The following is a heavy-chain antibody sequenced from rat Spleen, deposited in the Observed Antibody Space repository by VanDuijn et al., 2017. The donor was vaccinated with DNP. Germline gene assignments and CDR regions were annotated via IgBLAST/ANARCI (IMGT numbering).Heavy chain of an antibody. CDR2: INYDGGTP. V-gene: IGHV5-7*01. CDR1: GFIFRDYN. J-gene: IGHJ4*01. Sequence: EVQLVESGGGPVQPGRSLKLSCAASGFIFRDYNMAWVRQAPKKGLEWVATINYDGGTPYYRDSVKGRFTISRDNAQSTLYLQMDSLRSEDTATYYCARHRTIMPYYYAMDAWGQGASVTVSS. D-gene: IGHD1-12*01. CDR3: ARHRTIMPYYYAMDA.